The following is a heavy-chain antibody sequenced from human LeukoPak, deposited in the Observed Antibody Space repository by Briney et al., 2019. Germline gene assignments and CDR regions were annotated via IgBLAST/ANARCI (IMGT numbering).Heavy chain of an antibody. D-gene: IGHD4-17*01. V-gene: IGHV3-23*01. J-gene: IGHJ4*02. Sequence: PGGSLRLSCAASGFTFSSYAMSWVRQAPGKGLECVSGISGSGGSTYYADSVKGRFTISRDNAKNSLYLQMNSLRAEDTAVYYCARSRTTVTKDALDYWGQGTLVTVSS. CDR2: ISGSGGST. CDR1: GFTFSSYA. CDR3: ARSRTTVTKDALDY.